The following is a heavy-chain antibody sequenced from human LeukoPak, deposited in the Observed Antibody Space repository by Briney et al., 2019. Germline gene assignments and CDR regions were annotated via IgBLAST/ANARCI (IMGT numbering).Heavy chain of an antibody. Sequence: SQTLSLTCAISGVSVSSNSAAWSWIRLSPSRGLEWLGRTYYRSKWYNDYAVSVRSRITINPDTSKNLFSLQLNSMTPEDTAEYYCATTVETGDAFDIWGPGTRVTVSS. CDR3: ATTVETGDAFDI. V-gene: IGHV6-1*01. CDR1: GVSVSSNSAA. CDR2: TYYRSKWYN. J-gene: IGHJ3*02. D-gene: IGHD1-1*01.